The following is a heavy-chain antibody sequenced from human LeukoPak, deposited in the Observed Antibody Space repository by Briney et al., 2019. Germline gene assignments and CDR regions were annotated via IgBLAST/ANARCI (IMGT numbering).Heavy chain of an antibody. V-gene: IGHV3-30*02. Sequence: PGGSLRLSCAASGFTLSSYGMHWVRQAPGKGLEWVAFIRYDGSNKYYADSVKGRFTISRDNSKNTLYLQMNSLRAEDTAVYYCAKDSTAMGLYYFDYWGQGTLVTVSS. CDR3: AKDSTAMGLYYFDY. J-gene: IGHJ4*02. CDR2: IRYDGSNK. CDR1: GFTLSSYG. D-gene: IGHD5-18*01.